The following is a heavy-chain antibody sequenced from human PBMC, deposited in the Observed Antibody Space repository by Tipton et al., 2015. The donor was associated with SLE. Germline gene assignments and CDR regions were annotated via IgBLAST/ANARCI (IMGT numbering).Heavy chain of an antibody. Sequence: TLSLTCTVSGDSITRDYWTWIRQPPGQGLEWIGSISYSGSTTYNPPLKSRISISVDTSKNQFSLKLNSVTAADTAVYYCARTLLPASLGAFDIWGQGTGVTVSS. CDR3: ARTLLPASLGAFDI. CDR1: GDSITRDY. D-gene: IGHD2-2*01. CDR2: ISYSGST. V-gene: IGHV4-59*13. J-gene: IGHJ3*02.